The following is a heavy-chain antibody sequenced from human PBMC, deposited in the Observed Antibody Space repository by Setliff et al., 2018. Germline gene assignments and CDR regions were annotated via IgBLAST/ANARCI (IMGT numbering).Heavy chain of an antibody. CDR2: VHYSGTT. CDR1: GGSISSYY. Sequence: PSETLSLTCTASGGSISSYYWNWIRQPPGKGLEWIGSVHYSGTTYYNPSLKSRLTMSVDKNHFSLRVSSVTAADTAVYFCATFGPCKGVSGTCPPRDSWGQGTLVTVS. V-gene: IGHV4-59*04. CDR3: ATFGPCKGVSGTCPPRDS. J-gene: IGHJ4*02. D-gene: IGHD6-19*01.